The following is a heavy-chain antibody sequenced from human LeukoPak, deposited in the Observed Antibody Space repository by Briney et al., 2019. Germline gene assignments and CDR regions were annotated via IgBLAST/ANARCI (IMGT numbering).Heavy chain of an antibody. V-gene: IGHV3-23*01. CDR2: ISVSDDST. D-gene: IGHD2-2*01. J-gene: IGHJ4*02. Sequence: GGSLRLPCAASGFTSSDYTMNWVRQSPGKGLEWVSGISVSDDSTYYADSVKGRFTISRDTSNNMLYLQMNSLRAEDTAVYYCARDRYCVSTNCPYDCWGQGTPVTVST. CDR1: GFTSSDYT. CDR3: ARDRYCVSTNCPYDC.